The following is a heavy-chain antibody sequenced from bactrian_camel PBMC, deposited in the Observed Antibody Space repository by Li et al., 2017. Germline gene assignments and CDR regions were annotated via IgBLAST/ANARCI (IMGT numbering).Heavy chain of an antibody. CDR2: IYVDGSLI. Sequence: QLVESGGGLVQPGGSLRLSCVASGFTFSSYYMSWVRQAPGKGLEWVSSIYVDGSLIYYADSVKGRFTISRDNAKNTVYLQMNSLKSEDSALYYCAAGQVKYIHWGQGTQVTVS. J-gene: IGHJ4*01. V-gene: IGHV3-2*01. CDR3: AAGQVKYIH. CDR1: GFTFSSYY.